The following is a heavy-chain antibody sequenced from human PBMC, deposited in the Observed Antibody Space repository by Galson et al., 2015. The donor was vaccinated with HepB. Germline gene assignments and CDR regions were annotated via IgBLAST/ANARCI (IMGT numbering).Heavy chain of an antibody. D-gene: IGHD3-10*01. V-gene: IGHV5-51*01. Sequence: QSGAEVKKPGESLKISCKGSGYSFTSYWIGWVRQMPGKGLEWMVIIYPGDSDTRYSPSFQGQVTISADKSISTAYLQWSSLKASDTAMYYCARHAITMVRGVQSPMDYWGQGTLVTVSS. CDR3: ARHAITMVRGVQSPMDY. J-gene: IGHJ4*02. CDR1: GYSFTSYW. CDR2: IYPGDSDT.